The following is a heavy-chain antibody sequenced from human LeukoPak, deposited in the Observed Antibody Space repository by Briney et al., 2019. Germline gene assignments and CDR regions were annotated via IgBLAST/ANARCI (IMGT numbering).Heavy chain of an antibody. V-gene: IGHV3-23*01. D-gene: IGHD4-17*01. CDR3: ARGAYGDYDS. J-gene: IGHJ5*01. Sequence: GGSLRLSCAASTFTFSSYAMSWVPQAPGKGPEWVSAISAGADSTYYADSVQGRFTISRDNSKNTLFLQMSGLRAEDTAVYFCARGAYGDYDSWGQGTLVTVSS. CDR1: TFTFSSYA. CDR2: ISAGADST.